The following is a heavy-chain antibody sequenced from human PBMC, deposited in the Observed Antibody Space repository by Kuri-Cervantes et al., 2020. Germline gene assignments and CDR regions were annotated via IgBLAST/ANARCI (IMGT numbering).Heavy chain of an antibody. V-gene: IGHV3-23*01. CDR3: AKGIVGTTSGYFDY. CDR2: ISASGGST. Sequence: GESLKISCAASGFTFSSYAMSWVRQAPGKGLEWVSVISASGGSTYYADSVKGRFTISRDKSKNTLYMQMNSLRAEDTALYYCAKGIVGTTSGYFDYWGQGTLVTVSS. J-gene: IGHJ4*02. CDR1: GFTFSSYA. D-gene: IGHD1-7*01.